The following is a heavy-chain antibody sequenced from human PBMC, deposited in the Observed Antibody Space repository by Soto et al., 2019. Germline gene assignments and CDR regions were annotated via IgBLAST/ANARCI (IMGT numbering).Heavy chain of an antibody. CDR2: IIPIFGTA. Sequence: QVQLVQSGAEVKKPGSSVKVSCKASGGTFSSYAISWVRQAPGQGLEWLGGIIPIFGTANYAQKFQGRVKITADESERTAYMELSSLGSEDTAVYYCASPTKGGVFWWWFDPWGQGTLVTVSS. CDR1: GGTFSSYA. D-gene: IGHD2-15*01. J-gene: IGHJ5*02. CDR3: ASPTKGGVFWWWFDP. V-gene: IGHV1-69*01.